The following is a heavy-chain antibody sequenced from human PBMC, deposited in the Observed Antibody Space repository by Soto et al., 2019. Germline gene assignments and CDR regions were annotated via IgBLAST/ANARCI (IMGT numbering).Heavy chain of an antibody. V-gene: IGHV3-72*01. CDR3: AREGDXXXLDS. D-gene: IGHD1-26*01. CDR1: GFSVSGWY. Sequence: EVQLVESGGDLVQPGGSARLSCAASGFSVSGWYMDWVRQAPGKGLEWVARLKDRSQNYATEYAASVKGRFTVSRHPSQNSIFLQMNSLKIEDTAVYYCAREGDXXXLDSWGQGTLVTVS. CDR2: LKDRSQNYAT. J-gene: IGHJ5*01.